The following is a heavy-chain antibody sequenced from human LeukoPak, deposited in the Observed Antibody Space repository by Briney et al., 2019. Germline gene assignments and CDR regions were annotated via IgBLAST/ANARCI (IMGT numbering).Heavy chain of an antibody. CDR1: EFTIDDYA. Sequence: GGSLRLSCAASEFTIDDYAMHWVRQAPGKGLEWVSSISWNSGSIDYADSVKGRFTISRGNAKNSLYLQMNSLRTEDMALYYCAKGFSRDVYSYFDYWGQGTLVTVSS. CDR2: ISWNSGSI. V-gene: IGHV3-9*03. D-gene: IGHD5-24*01. J-gene: IGHJ4*02. CDR3: AKGFSRDVYSYFDY.